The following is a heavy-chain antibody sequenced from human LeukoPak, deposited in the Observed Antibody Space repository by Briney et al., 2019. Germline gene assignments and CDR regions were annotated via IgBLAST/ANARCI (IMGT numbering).Heavy chain of an antibody. V-gene: IGHV4-59*01. CDR1: GGSISSYY. J-gene: IGHJ4*02. D-gene: IGHD6-19*01. Sequence: SETLSLTCTVSGGSISSYYWSWIRQPPRKGVEWIGYIYYSGSTNYNPSLKSRVTISVDTSKNQFSLKLSSVTAADTAVYYCARGRAVAGTYGYFDYWGQGTLVTVSS. CDR3: ARGRAVAGTYGYFDY. CDR2: IYYSGST.